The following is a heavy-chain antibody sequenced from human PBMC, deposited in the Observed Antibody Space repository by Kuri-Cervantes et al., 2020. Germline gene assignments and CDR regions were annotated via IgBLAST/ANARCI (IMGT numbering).Heavy chain of an antibody. J-gene: IGHJ3*02. CDR1: GFTVSGDY. CDR2: IYSNGRT. Sequence: GGSLRLSCAVSGFTVSGDYMTWIRQAPGKGLEWVSVIYSNGRTYYADSVKGRFTISRDNSKNTLYLQMNSLRAEDTAVYYCARGRITMIVVDAFDIWGQGTMVTVSS. V-gene: IGHV3-53*03. CDR3: ARGRITMIVVDAFDI. D-gene: IGHD3-22*01.